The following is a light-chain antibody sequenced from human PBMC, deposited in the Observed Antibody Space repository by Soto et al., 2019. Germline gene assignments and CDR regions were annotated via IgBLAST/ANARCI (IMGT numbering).Light chain of an antibody. Sequence: EIVMTQSPATLSVSPGERATLSCRASQSVSSKLAWYQQKPGQAPRLLIYAASTRATGIPARFSGSGSGTEFTLTIPSLQSEDFAVYYWKQYSSWPPYTFGQGTKLEIK. CDR2: AAS. CDR1: QSVSSK. V-gene: IGKV3-15*01. J-gene: IGKJ2*01. CDR3: KQYSSWPPYT.